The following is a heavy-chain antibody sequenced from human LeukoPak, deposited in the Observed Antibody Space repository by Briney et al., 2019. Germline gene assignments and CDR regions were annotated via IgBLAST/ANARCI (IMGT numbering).Heavy chain of an antibody. CDR1: EYTFTGYY. J-gene: IGHJ6*02. CDR3: ASRDGDYDDYYYYGMDV. V-gene: IGHV1-2*02. Sequence: ASVKVSCKASEYTFTGYYMHWVRQAPGQGLEWMGWINPNSGGTNYAQKFQGRVTMTRDTSISTAYMELSRLRSDDTAVYYCASRDGDYDDYYYYGMDVWGQGTTVTVSS. D-gene: IGHD4-17*01. CDR2: INPNSGGT.